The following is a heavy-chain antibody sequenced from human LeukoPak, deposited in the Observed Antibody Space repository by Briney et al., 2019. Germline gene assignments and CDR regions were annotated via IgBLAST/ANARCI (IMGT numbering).Heavy chain of an antibody. J-gene: IGHJ6*03. CDR1: GGSISSCY. D-gene: IGHD3-3*01. V-gene: IGHV4-4*07. CDR3: ARDDTIFGVVTKDYYYYYMDA. Sequence: SETLSLTCTVSGGSISSCYWSWIRQPAGKGLEWIGRIYTSGSTNYNPSLKSRVTMSVDTSKNQFSLKLSSVTAADTAVYYCARDDTIFGVVTKDYYYYYMDAWGKGTTVTVSS. CDR2: IYTSGST.